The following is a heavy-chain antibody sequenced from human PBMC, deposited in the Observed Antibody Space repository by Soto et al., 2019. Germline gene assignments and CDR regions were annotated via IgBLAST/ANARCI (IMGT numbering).Heavy chain of an antibody. J-gene: IGHJ6*03. D-gene: IGHD2-15*01. V-gene: IGHV4-39*01. CDR2: IYYSGST. CDR3: ARLGKSCSGGSCRARNYYYYMDV. CDR1: GGSISSSSYY. Sequence: PSETLSLTCTVSGGSISSSSYYWGWIRQPPGKGLEWVGSIYYSGSTYYNPSLKSRVTISVDTSKNQFSLKLSSVTAADTAVYYCARLGKSCSGGSCRARNYYYYMDVWGKGTTVTVSS.